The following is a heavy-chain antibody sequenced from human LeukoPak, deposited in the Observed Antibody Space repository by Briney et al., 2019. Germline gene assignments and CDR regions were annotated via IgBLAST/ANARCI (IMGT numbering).Heavy chain of an antibody. Sequence: ASVKVSCKASGYTFTSYALIWVRQAPGQGLEWMGWINTNTGNPTYAQGFTGRFVFSLDTSVSTAYLQISSLKAEDTGMYYCARESTPRLNWNYGLDFYYYFMDVWGKGTTVTVSS. D-gene: IGHD1-7*01. J-gene: IGHJ6*03. CDR3: ARESTPRLNWNYGLDFYYYFMDV. V-gene: IGHV7-4-1*02. CDR2: INTNTGNP. CDR1: GYTFTSYA.